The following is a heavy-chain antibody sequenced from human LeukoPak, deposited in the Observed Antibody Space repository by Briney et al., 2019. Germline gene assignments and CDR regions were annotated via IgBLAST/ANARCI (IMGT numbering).Heavy chain of an antibody. D-gene: IGHD6-13*01. Sequence: KAGGSLRLSCAASGFTFSSYSMNWVRQAPGKGLEWVSSISSSSSYIYYADSVKGRFTISRDNAKNSLYLQMNSLRAEDTAVYYCAREFGSSWYNYYYYGMDVWGQGTTVTVSS. CDR2: ISSSSSYI. V-gene: IGHV3-21*01. CDR1: GFTFSSYS. CDR3: AREFGSSWYNYYYYGMDV. J-gene: IGHJ6*02.